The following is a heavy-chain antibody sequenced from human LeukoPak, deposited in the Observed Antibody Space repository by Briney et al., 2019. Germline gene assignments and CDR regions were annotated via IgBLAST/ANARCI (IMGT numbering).Heavy chain of an antibody. D-gene: IGHD2-21*02. CDR3: ARAYCGGDCFWYYLQY. V-gene: IGHV1-46*01. CDR2: INPSGGST. CDR1: GYTFTSYY. Sequence: ASVKVSCKASGYTFTSYYMHCVRQAPGQGLEWMGIINPSGGSTSYAQKFQGRFTITRDTSTSTVYMELSRLRSEDTVVYYCARAYCGGDCFWYYLQYRGQGALVTVS. J-gene: IGHJ4*02.